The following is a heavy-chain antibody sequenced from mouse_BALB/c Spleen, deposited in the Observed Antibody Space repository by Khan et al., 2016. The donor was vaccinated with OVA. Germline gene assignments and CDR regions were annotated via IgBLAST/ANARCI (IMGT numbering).Heavy chain of an antibody. V-gene: IGHV3-2*02. CDR1: GYSITCGYA. D-gene: IGHD1-1*01. Sequence: LLESGPGLVKPSQSLSLTCTVTGYSITCGYAWNWIRQFPGNKLEWMGYISYSGGTSYNPSLKSRISITRDTSKNQFFLQLNSVTTEDTATYYCARGNYYGYYFDYWGQGTPLTVSS. J-gene: IGHJ2*01. CDR3: ARGNYYGYYFDY. CDR2: ISYSGGT.